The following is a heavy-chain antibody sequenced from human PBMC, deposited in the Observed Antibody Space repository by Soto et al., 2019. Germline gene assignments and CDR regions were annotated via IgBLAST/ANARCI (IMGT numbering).Heavy chain of an antibody. CDR3: AKSVVRNWFDP. CDR2: ISYDGSNK. CDR1: GFTFSSYG. J-gene: IGHJ5*02. V-gene: IGHV3-30*18. D-gene: IGHD2-15*01. Sequence: QVQLVESGGGVVQPGRSLRLSCAASGFTFSSYGMHWVRQAPGKGLEWVAVISYDGSNKYYADSVKGRFTISRDNSKNTLYLQMNSLRAEDTAVYYCAKSVVRNWFDPWGQGTLVTVSS.